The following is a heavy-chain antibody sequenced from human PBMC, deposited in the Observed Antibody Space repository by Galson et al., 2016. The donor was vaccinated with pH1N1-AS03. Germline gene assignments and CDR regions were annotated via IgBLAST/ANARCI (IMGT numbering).Heavy chain of an antibody. CDR3: AKDLSRTVPNAGASEI. Sequence: SLRLSCAASGFTFTTYAMNWVRQAPGKGLEWVSSIGVSGAYTFYTDSVKGRFTISRDNSKNTVFLQMNSLRAEDTAVYYCAKDLSRTVPNAGASEIWGQGTMVTVSS. CDR2: IGVSGAYT. D-gene: IGHD4-17*01. V-gene: IGHV3-23*01. J-gene: IGHJ3*02. CDR1: GFTFTTYA.